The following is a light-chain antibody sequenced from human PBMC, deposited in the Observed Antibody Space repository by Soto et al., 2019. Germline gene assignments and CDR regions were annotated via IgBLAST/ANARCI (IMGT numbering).Light chain of an antibody. CDR2: GAS. Sequence: IVMTQSPGTLAVSPGERATLSCRASQGIITNLAWYHQKPGQAPRLLIFGASTRATGVPARFSGSGSGTEFTLTISSLQSADFAVYYCQQYGSSPWTFGQGTKVEIK. V-gene: IGKV3-15*01. CDR3: QQYGSSPWT. CDR1: QGIITN. J-gene: IGKJ1*01.